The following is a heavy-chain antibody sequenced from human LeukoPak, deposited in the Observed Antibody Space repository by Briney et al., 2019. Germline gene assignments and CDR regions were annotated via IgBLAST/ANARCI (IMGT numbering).Heavy chain of an antibody. CDR2: IKQDGSEK. CDR1: GFTFGDYA. Sequence: GGSLRLSCTASGFTFGDYAMSWVRQAPGKGLEWVANIKQDGSEKYYVDSVKGRFTISRDNAKNSLYLQMNSLRAEDTAVYYCARVEFDWLLFYFDYWGQGTLVTVSS. CDR3: ARVEFDWLLFYFDY. J-gene: IGHJ4*02. D-gene: IGHD3-9*01. V-gene: IGHV3-7*01.